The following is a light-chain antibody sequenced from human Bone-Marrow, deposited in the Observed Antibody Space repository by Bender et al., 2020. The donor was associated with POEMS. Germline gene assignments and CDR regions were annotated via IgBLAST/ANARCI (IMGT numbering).Light chain of an antibody. Sequence: ELTQPPSVSVSPGQTARITCSGSSSNIGAGYDVHWYQQLPGTAPKLLIYGDTARPSGVSDRFSGSQSGASASLVITGLRAEDEADYYCQSYDIGLSASVFGGGTKLTVL. J-gene: IGLJ3*02. CDR1: SSNIGAGYD. CDR2: GDT. CDR3: QSYDIGLSASV. V-gene: IGLV1-40*01.